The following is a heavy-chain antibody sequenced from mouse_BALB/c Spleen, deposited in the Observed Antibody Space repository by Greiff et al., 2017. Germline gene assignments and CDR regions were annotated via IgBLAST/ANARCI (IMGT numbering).Heavy chain of an antibody. CDR1: GYTFTDYE. CDR2: IDPETGGT. D-gene: IGHD3-1*01. J-gene: IGHJ4*01. V-gene: IGHV1-15*01. Sequence: QVQLQQSGAELVRPGASVTLSCKASGYTFTDYEMHWVKQTPVHGLEWIGAIDPETGGTAYNQKFKGKATLTADKSSSTAYMELRSLTSEDSAVYYCARDELGLPGGAMDYWGQGTSVTVSS. CDR3: ARDELGLPGGAMDY.